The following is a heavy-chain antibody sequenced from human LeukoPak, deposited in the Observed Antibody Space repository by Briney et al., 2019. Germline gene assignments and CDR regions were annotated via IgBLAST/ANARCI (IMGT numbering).Heavy chain of an antibody. D-gene: IGHD1-14*01. Sequence: PGGSLRLSCAASGFTFSSYAMHWVRQAPGKGLEWVAVISYDGSNKYYADSVKGRFTISRDNSKNTLYLQMNSLRAEDTAVYYCARDCRLTTGFGLDYWGQGTLVTVSS. J-gene: IGHJ4*02. CDR2: ISYDGSNK. CDR3: ARDCRLTTGFGLDY. V-gene: IGHV3-30-3*01. CDR1: GFTFSSYA.